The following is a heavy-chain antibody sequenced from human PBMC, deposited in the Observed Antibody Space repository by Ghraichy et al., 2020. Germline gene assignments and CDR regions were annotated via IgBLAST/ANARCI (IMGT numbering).Heavy chain of an antibody. CDR1: GFTFDDYT. D-gene: IGHD2-15*01. CDR2: ISWDGGST. J-gene: IGHJ4*02. CDR3: TKDPYPVSVVYYFDY. V-gene: IGHV3-43*01. Sequence: GGSLRLSCAASGFTFDDYTMHWVRQAPGKGLEWVSLISWDGGSTYYADSVKGRFTISRDNSKNSLSLQMNSLRTEDTALYYCTKDPYPVSVVYYFDYWGQGTLVTVSS.